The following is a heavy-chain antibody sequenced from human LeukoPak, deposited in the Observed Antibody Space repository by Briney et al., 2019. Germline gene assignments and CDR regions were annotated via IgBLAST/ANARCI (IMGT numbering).Heavy chain of an antibody. V-gene: IGHV1-8*01. CDR1: GYTFTNYD. Sequence: ASVKVSCKASGYTFTNYDINWVRQATGQGLEWMGWMNPDNGNAGYAQKFQDKVTMTRDTSISTAYMELSSLRSEDTAIYYCARERHSETSPPYYFDYWGQGTLVTVSS. D-gene: IGHD1-26*01. CDR3: ARERHSETSPPYYFDY. J-gene: IGHJ4*02. CDR2: MNPDNGNA.